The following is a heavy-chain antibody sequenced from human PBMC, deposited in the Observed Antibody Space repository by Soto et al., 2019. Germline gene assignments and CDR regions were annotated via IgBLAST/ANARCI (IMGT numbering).Heavy chain of an antibody. CDR2: IIWNSGRM. D-gene: IGHD3-10*01. V-gene: IGHV3-9*01. CDR1: GFTFDEYA. J-gene: IGHJ4*02. Sequence: PGGSLRLSCVASGFTFDEYAMHWVRQVPGKGLEWVSGIIWNSGRMLYADSVKGRFTISRDNAKNSLYLQMNSLRAEDTALYYCAKEPADGSGSYFDYWGPGTLVPVSS. CDR3: AKEPADGSGSYFDY.